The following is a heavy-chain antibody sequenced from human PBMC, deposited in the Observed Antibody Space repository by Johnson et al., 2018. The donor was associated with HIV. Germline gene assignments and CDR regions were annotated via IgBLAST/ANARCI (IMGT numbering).Heavy chain of an antibody. CDR3: ARDGGEWLLSTAFDI. D-gene: IGHD3-3*01. V-gene: IGHV3-66*02. Sequence: VQLVESGGGLVQPGGSLRLSCAASGFTVSSNYMSWVRQAPGKGLELVSVIYSGGSTYYADSVKGRFTISRDNTKNTLYLQMNSLRAEDTAVYYCARDGGEWLLSTAFDIWGQGTMVTVSS. J-gene: IGHJ3*02. CDR2: IYSGGST. CDR1: GFTVSSNY.